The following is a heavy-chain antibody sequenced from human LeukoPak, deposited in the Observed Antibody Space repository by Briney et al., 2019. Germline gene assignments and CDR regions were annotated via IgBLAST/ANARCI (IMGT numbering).Heavy chain of an antibody. Sequence: ASVKVSCKASVYTFTSYGISWGRQAPGQGLEWVGWVSAYNGNTNYAQKLQSRVTMTTDTSTSTAYMELRSLRSDDTAVYYCARWENIVGEHHDYWGQGTLVTVSS. CDR2: VSAYNGNT. CDR1: VYTFTSYG. J-gene: IGHJ4*02. V-gene: IGHV1-18*01. D-gene: IGHD1-26*01. CDR3: ARWENIVGEHHDY.